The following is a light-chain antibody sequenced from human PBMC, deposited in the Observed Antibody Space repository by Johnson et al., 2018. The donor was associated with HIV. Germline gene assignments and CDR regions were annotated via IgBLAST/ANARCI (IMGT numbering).Light chain of an antibody. CDR2: DNN. CDR3: GTWDSSLSAGV. CDR1: SSNIGNNY. J-gene: IGLJ1*01. V-gene: IGLV1-51*01. Sequence: QSVLTQPPSVSAAPGQKVTISCSGSSSNIGNNYVSWYQQLPGTAPKLLIYDNNKRPSGIPDRFSGSKSGTSATLSITGLQTGDEADYYCGTWDSSLSAGVFGTGTTVIVL.